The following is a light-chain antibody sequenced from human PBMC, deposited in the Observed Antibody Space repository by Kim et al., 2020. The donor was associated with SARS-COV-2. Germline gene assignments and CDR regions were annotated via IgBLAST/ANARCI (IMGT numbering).Light chain of an antibody. CDR2: AAS. J-gene: IGKJ3*01. V-gene: IGKV1-9*01. Sequence: DNQLTQSPSFLSASVGDRVTITCRASRAIGTFLAWYQVKPGKAAKLLIYAASSLQSGVPSRFSGSGSGTELTLTISTLQPEDLATDYCQQLNNHPLFTSGPGTKVDIK. CDR3: QQLNNHPLFT. CDR1: RAIGTF.